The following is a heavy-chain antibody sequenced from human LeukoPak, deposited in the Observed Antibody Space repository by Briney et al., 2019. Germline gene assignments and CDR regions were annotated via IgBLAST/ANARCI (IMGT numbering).Heavy chain of an antibody. V-gene: IGHV1-18*01. D-gene: IGHD2-21*02. CDR1: GGTFSSYA. Sequence: GASVKVSCKASGGTFSSYAISWVRQAPGQGLEWIGWISAYNGNTNYAQNLQGRVTMTTDTSTSTAYMELSSLRSEDTAVYYCARVVTADLSFDYWGQGTLVTVSS. CDR2: ISAYNGNT. J-gene: IGHJ4*02. CDR3: ARVVTADLSFDY.